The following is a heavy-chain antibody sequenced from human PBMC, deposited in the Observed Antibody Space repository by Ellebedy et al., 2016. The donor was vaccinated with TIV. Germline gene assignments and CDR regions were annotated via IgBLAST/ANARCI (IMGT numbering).Heavy chain of an antibody. CDR3: ARTDPWQPIDD. J-gene: IGHJ4*02. Sequence: MPSETLSLTCDVSGGFVNNSRHYWAWIRQPPGKGLEWIASVYHSGSPYYNPSFKSRVTLSADTSKNQFSLKLRTVTAADTAVYYCARTDPWQPIDDWGQGILVSVSS. V-gene: IGHV4-39*01. CDR2: VYHSGSP. D-gene: IGHD2-21*02. CDR1: GGFVNNSRHY.